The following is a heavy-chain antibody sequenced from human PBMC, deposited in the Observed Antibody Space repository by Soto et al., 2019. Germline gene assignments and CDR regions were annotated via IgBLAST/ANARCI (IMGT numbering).Heavy chain of an antibody. V-gene: IGHV1-24*01. CDR2: FDPEDGET. D-gene: IGHD2-2*01. J-gene: IGHJ5*01. Sequence: ASVKVSCKVSGYTLTELSMHWVRQAPVKGLEWMGGFDPEDGETIYAQKFQGRVTMTEDTSTDTAYMELSSLRSEDTAVYYCETGLSCSSTSCYSGGWFDPWGQGTLVTV. CDR3: ETGLSCSSTSCYSGGWFDP. CDR1: GYTLTELS.